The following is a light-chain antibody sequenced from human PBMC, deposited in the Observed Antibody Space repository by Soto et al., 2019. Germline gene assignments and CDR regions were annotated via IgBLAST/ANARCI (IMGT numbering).Light chain of an antibody. Sequence: EIVMTHSPATLSVSPGERATLSCRASQSLSSDLAWYQQKVGQAPRLLIYGASTRATGIPARYSGSGSGTELSFTVSSLQSEDFAVYYCQQYNKWPRTLGQGTKVDIK. CDR2: GAS. CDR3: QQYNKWPRT. CDR1: QSLSSD. J-gene: IGKJ1*01. V-gene: IGKV3-15*01.